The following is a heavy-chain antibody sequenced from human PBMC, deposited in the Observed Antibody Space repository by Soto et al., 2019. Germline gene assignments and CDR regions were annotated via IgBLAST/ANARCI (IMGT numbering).Heavy chain of an antibody. Sequence: SVKVSCTASGGTFSSYAISWVRQAPGQGLEWMGGIIPIFGTANYAQKFQGRVTITADESTSTAYMELSSLRSEDTAVYYCARDGNLIVVVPAARGYYYYYGMDGWGQGTTVTVAS. J-gene: IGHJ6*02. CDR1: GGTFSSYA. CDR3: ARDGNLIVVVPAARGYYYYYGMDG. V-gene: IGHV1-69*13. D-gene: IGHD2-2*01. CDR2: IIPIFGTA.